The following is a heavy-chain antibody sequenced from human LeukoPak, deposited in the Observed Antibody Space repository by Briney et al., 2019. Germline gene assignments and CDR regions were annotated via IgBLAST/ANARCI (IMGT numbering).Heavy chain of an antibody. CDR3: ARGGEGYPLPHYFDY. CDR1: NDSINNYY. CDR2: VYYSGST. D-gene: IGHD5-18*01. V-gene: IGHV4-59*01. J-gene: IGHJ4*02. Sequence: SETLSLTCTVSNDSINNYYWNWLRQPPGKGLEWIGYVYYSGSTNYSPSLKSRVTISMDTSKNQFSLRLSSVTAADTAVYYCARGGEGYPLPHYFDYWGQGTLVTVSS.